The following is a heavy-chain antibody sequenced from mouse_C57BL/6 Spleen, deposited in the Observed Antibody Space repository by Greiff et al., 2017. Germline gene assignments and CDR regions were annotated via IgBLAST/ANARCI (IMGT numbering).Heavy chain of an antibody. CDR3: TRVVGDGYYFDY. V-gene: IGHV5-9-1*02. Sequence: EVKLVESGEGLVKPGGSLKLSCAASGFTFSSYAMSWVRQTPEKRLEWVAYISSGGDYIYYADTVKGRFTISRDNARNTLYLQMSSLKSEDTAMYYCTRVVGDGYYFDYWGQGTTLTVSS. CDR1: GFTFSSYA. CDR2: ISSGGDYI. D-gene: IGHD2-3*01. J-gene: IGHJ2*01.